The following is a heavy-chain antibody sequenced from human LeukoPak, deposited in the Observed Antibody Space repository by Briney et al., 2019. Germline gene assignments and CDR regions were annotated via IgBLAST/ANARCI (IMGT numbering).Heavy chain of an antibody. D-gene: IGHD2-2*01. CDR3: ASATFHYEVVPLDY. Sequence: GGSLRLSCAASGFTFSSYAMSWVRQAPGKGLEWVSAISGSGGSTYYADSVKGRFTISRDNAKNSLYLQMNSLRAEDTAIYYCASATFHYEVVPLDYWGQGTLVTVSS. CDR1: GFTFSSYA. J-gene: IGHJ4*02. CDR2: ISGSGGST. V-gene: IGHV3-23*01.